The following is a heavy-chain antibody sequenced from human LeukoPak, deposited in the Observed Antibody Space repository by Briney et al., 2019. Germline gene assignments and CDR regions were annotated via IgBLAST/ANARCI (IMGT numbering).Heavy chain of an antibody. V-gene: IGHV4-34*01. CDR2: XXXXXXT. CDR3: ARGSQSLGYCSGGSCRAKIFDY. Sequence: SETLSLTCAVYGGSFSGXXXXXIRQPPGKGLEXXXXXXXXXXTNYNPSLKSRVTISVDTSKNQFSLKLSSVTAADTAVYYCARGSQSLGYCSGGSCRAKIFDYWGQGTLVTVSS. D-gene: IGHD2-15*01. CDR1: GGSFSGXX. J-gene: IGHJ4*02.